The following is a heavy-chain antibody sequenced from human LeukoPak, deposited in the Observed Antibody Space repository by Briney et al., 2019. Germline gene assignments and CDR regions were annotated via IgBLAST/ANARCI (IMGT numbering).Heavy chain of an antibody. D-gene: IGHD3-10*02. CDR2: IYHSGST. Sequence: SETLSLTCAVSGGSISSSNWWSWVRQPPGKGLEWIGEIYHSGSTNYIPSLKSRVTMSVDTSKNQFSLKLSSVTAADTAVYYCARDLLGSGFFDAFDIWGQGTMVTVSS. V-gene: IGHV4-4*02. CDR1: GGSISSSNW. CDR3: ARDLLGSGFFDAFDI. J-gene: IGHJ3*02.